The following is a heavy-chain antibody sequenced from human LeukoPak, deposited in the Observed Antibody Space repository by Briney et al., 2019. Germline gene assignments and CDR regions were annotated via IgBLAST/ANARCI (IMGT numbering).Heavy chain of an antibody. CDR1: GFTFSSYG. D-gene: IGHD3-10*01. CDR2: IWYDGSNK. V-gene: IGHV3-33*01. J-gene: IGHJ4*02. CDR3: ARILYGSGSYGVDH. Sequence: GGSLRLSCAASGFTFSSYGMHWVRQAPGKGLEWVAVIWYDGSNKYYADSVKGRFTISRDNSKNTLYLQMNSLRAEDTAVYYCARILYGSGSYGVDHWGQGTLVTVSS.